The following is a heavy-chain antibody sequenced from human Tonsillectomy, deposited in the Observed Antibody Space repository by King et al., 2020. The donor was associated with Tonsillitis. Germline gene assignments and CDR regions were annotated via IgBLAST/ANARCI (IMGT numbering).Heavy chain of an antibody. D-gene: IGHD3-3*01. CDR1: GFTFGDYA. J-gene: IGHJ4*02. CDR3: TREEGNFWSGYYGRGYYFDY. V-gene: IGHV3-49*04. CDR2: IRSKAYGGTT. Sequence: VQLVESGGGLVQPGRSLRLSCTASGFTFGDYAMSWVRQAPGKGLEWVGFIRSKAYGGTTEYAASVKGRFTISRDDSKSIAYLQMNSLKTEDTAVYYCTREEGNFWSGYYGRGYYFDYWGQGTLVTVSS.